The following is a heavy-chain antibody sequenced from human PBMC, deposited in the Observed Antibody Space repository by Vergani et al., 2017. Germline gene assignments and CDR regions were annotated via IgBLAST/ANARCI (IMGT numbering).Heavy chain of an antibody. CDR2: ISSVSDAI. J-gene: IGHJ3*02. CDR3: ARVPGIEARFFDK. D-gene: IGHD6-13*01. CDR1: GFMFSDYY. V-gene: IGHV3-11*01. Sequence: QVKLVESGGGLVKPGGSLRLSCAASGFMFSDYYMAWVRPAPGEGPEWVAYISSVSDAIFYADSGKGRFTVSRDSSLYLQMNRLRVEDTAMYYCARVPGIEARFFDKWGQGTMVTVSS.